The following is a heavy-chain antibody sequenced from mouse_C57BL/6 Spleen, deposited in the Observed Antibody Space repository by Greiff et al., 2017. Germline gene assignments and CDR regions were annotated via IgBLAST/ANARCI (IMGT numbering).Heavy chain of an antibody. CDR3: ARGGSSYSY. Sequence: VQLQQSGAELAKPGASVKLSCKASGYTFTSYWMHWVKQRPGQGLEWIGYINTSSGYTKYNQKFKDKATWTADKSSSTAYMQLSSLTYEDSAVYYCARGGSSYSYWGQGTTRTVST. J-gene: IGHJ2*01. D-gene: IGHD1-1*01. CDR1: GYTFTSYW. CDR2: INTSSGYT. V-gene: IGHV1-7*01.